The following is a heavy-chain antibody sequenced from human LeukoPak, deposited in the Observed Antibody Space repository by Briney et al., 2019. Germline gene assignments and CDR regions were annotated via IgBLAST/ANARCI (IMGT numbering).Heavy chain of an antibody. CDR3: AKGGGYEAQYYYYYLDV. V-gene: IGHV3-30*02. CDR1: GFTFSSYG. D-gene: IGHD5-12*01. J-gene: IGHJ6*03. Sequence: GGSLRLSCAASGFTFSSYGMHWVRLAPGKGLEWVAFIRYDGSNKYYADSVKGRFTISRDNSKNTLYLQMKSLRAEDTAVYYCAKGGGYEAQYYYYYLDVWGKGTTVTISS. CDR2: IRYDGSNK.